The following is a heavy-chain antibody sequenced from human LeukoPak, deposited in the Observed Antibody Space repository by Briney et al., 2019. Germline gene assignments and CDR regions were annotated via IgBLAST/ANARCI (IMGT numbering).Heavy chain of an antibody. D-gene: IGHD3-10*01. V-gene: IGHV4-34*01. CDR3: ARDGSGYYYYYYMDV. Sequence: LRLSCAASGFTFSSYAMHWVRQPPGKGLEWIGEINHSGSTNYNPSLKSRVTISVDTSKNQFSLKLSSVTAADTAVYYCARDGSGYYYYYYMDVWGKGTTVTASS. J-gene: IGHJ6*03. CDR1: GFTFSSYA. CDR2: INHSGST.